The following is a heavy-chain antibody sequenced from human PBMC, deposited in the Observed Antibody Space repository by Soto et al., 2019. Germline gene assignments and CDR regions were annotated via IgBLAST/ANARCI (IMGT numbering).Heavy chain of an antibody. J-gene: IGHJ1*01. Sequence: EVQLLESGGGLVQPGGSLRLSCAASGFTFSSYAMSWVRQAPGKGLEWVSAISGSGGSTYYADSVKGRFTISRDNSKNTLYLQMNSLRAEDTAVYYCAKDNYYDSSGYPQYFQHWGQGTLVTVSS. CDR1: GFTFSSYA. D-gene: IGHD3-22*01. CDR2: ISGSGGST. CDR3: AKDNYYDSSGYPQYFQH. V-gene: IGHV3-23*01.